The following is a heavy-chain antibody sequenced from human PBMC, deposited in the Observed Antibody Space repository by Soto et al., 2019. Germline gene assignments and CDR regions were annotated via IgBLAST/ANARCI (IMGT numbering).Heavy chain of an antibody. CDR3: ARHAPYGPIDY. Sequence: SETLSLTCTVSGDSISSRTYYWVWIRQSPGKGPEWIGSMLYSGNTYYNPSLKNRVTRSVDTSKNQFSLKLSSVTVADTAVYYCARHAPYGPIDYWGQGTLVTVSS. D-gene: IGHD3-10*01. CDR1: GDSISSRTYY. CDR2: MLYSGNT. J-gene: IGHJ4*02. V-gene: IGHV4-39*01.